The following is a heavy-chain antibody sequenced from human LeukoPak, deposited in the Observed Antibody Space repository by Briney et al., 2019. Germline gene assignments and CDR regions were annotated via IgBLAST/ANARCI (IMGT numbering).Heavy chain of an antibody. D-gene: IGHD7-27*01. CDR2: IYYSGST. V-gene: IGHV4-59*01. Sequence: SETLSLTCTVSGCSISSYYWSWIRQPPGKGLEWIGYIYYSGSTNYNPSLKSRVTISVDTSKNQFSLKLSSVTAADTAVYYCAGYKLTGDDYWGQGTLVTVSS. CDR1: GCSISSYY. CDR3: AGYKLTGDDY. J-gene: IGHJ4*02.